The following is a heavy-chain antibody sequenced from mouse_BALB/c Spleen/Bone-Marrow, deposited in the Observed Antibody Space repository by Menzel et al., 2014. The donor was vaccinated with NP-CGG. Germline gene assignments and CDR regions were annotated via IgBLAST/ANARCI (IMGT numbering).Heavy chain of an antibody. D-gene: IGHD2-3*01. V-gene: IGHV1-82*01. CDR3: ARSDGYRAMDY. CDR1: GYAFSTSW. J-gene: IGHJ4*01. Sequence: QVQLQQSGPELVKPGASVKISCKASGYAFSTSWMNWVKQRPGQGLEWIERIYPGDGDTNYNGKFKGKATLTADKSSSTAYMQLSSLTSVDSAVYFCARSDGYRAMDYWGQGTSVTVSS. CDR2: IYPGDGDT.